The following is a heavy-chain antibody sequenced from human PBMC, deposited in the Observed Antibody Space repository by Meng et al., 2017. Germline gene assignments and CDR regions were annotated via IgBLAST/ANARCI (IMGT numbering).Heavy chain of an antibody. CDR3: AKDQWELLD. CDR1: GFNFSSYA. CDR2: ISGSGGST. J-gene: IGHJ4*02. D-gene: IGHD1-26*01. Sequence: VQRLGAGGGLVQPGGSLTLSRAASGFNFSSYAMSWVRQAPGKGLEWVSAISGSGGSTYYADSVKGRFTISRDNSKNTLYLQMNSLRAEDTAVYYCAKDQWELLDWGQGTLVTVSS. V-gene: IGHV3-23*01.